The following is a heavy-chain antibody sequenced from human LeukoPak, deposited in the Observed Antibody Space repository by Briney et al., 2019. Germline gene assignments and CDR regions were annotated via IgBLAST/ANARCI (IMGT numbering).Heavy chain of an antibody. Sequence: GGSLRLSCAASGFTFSSYGMHWVRQAPGKGLEWVAVISYDGSDKYYADSVKGRFTISRDNSKNTLYLQMNSLRADDTAVYYCARDRDSSGWYEGFDYRGQGTLVTVSS. J-gene: IGHJ4*02. D-gene: IGHD6-19*01. CDR1: GFTFSSYG. CDR3: ARDRDSSGWYEGFDY. CDR2: ISYDGSDK. V-gene: IGHV3-30*03.